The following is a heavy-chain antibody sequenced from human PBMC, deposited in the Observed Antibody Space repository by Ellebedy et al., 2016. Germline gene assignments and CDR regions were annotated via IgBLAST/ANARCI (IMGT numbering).Heavy chain of an antibody. CDR2: ISWDGGST. D-gene: IGHD3-10*01. Sequence: GESLKISXAASGFTFDDYTMHWVRQAPGKGLEWVSLISWDGGSTYYADSVKGRFTISRDNSKNSLYLQMNSLRTEDTALYYCAKDIDPSGSGSHPDYWGQGTLVTVSS. V-gene: IGHV3-43*01. CDR3: AKDIDPSGSGSHPDY. J-gene: IGHJ4*02. CDR1: GFTFDDYT.